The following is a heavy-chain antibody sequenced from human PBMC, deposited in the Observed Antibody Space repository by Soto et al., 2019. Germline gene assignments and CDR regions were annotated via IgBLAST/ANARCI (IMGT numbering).Heavy chain of an antibody. CDR2: INHSGST. Sequence: SETLSLTCAVYGGSFSGYYWSWIRQPPGKGLEWIGEINHSGSTNYNPSLKSRVTISVDTSKNQFSLKLSSVTAADTAVYYCARGLGRGYSYGINWFDPWGQGTLVTVSS. J-gene: IGHJ5*02. CDR1: GGSFSGYY. D-gene: IGHD5-18*01. CDR3: ARGLGRGYSYGINWFDP. V-gene: IGHV4-34*01.